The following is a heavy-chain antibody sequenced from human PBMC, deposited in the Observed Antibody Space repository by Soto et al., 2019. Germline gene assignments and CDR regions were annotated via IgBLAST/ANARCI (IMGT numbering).Heavy chain of an antibody. J-gene: IGHJ6*02. CDR2: IYYSGST. Sequence: SETLSLTCTVSCGSISSGGYYWSWIRQHPGKGLEWIGYIYYSGSTYYNPSLKSRVTISVDTSKNQFSLKLSSVTAADTAVYYCARDVWNDVNKTRGMDVWGQGTTVTVSS. CDR1: CGSISSGGYY. CDR3: ARDVWNDVNKTRGMDV. V-gene: IGHV4-31*03. D-gene: IGHD1-1*01.